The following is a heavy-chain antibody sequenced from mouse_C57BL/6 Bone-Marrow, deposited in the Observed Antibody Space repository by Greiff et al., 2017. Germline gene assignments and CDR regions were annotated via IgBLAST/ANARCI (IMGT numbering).Heavy chain of an antibody. J-gene: IGHJ4*01. D-gene: IGHD2-4*01. CDR3: ARCYDYDYAMDY. CDR1: GYSFTDYN. CDR2: INPNYGTT. V-gene: IGHV1-39*01. Sequence: EVKLVESGPELVKPGASVKISCKASGYSFTDYNMNWVKQSNGKSLEWIGVINPNYGTTSYNQKFKGKATWTVDQSSSTAYMQLNSLTSEDSAVYYCARCYDYDYAMDYWGQGTSATVSS.